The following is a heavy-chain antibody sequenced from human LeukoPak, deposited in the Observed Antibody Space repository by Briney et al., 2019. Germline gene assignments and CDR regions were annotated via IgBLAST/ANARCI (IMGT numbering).Heavy chain of an antibody. CDR3: ARMYEQWPEPPDF. J-gene: IGHJ4*02. D-gene: IGHD1-14*01. Sequence: GASVKVSCKASGYTFTSYGISWVRQAPGQGLEWMGWISAYNGNTNYAQRLQDRVIMTTDTSTSTAYMDLRSLRSDDTAVYYRARMYEQWPEPPDFWGQGTLVTVSS. V-gene: IGHV1-18*01. CDR2: ISAYNGNT. CDR1: GYTFTSYG.